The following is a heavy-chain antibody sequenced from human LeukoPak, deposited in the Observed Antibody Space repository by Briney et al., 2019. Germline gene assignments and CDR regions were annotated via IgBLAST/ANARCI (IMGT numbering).Heavy chain of an antibody. V-gene: IGHV1-2*02. CDR3: ARGKGYSRTAFDI. CDR1: GYTFTSYD. CDR2: INPNSGGT. J-gene: IGHJ3*02. Sequence: ASVKVSCKASGYTFTSYDINWVRQAPGQGLEWMGWINPNSGGTNYAQKFQGRVTMTRDTSISTAYMELSRLRSDDTAVYYCARGKGYSRTAFDIWGQGTMVTVSS. D-gene: IGHD5-18*01.